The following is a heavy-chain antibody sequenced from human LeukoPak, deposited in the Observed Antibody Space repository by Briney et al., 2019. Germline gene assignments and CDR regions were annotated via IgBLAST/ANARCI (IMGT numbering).Heavy chain of an antibody. Sequence: GGSLRLSCAASGFTFSSYSMNWVRQAPGKGLEWVSSISSSSSYIYYADSVKGRFTISRDNAKSSLYLQMNSLRAEDTAVYYCARGLGIAAAGTGGGDYWGQGTLVTVSS. CDR3: ARGLGIAAAGTGGGDY. D-gene: IGHD6-13*01. CDR2: ISSSSSYI. V-gene: IGHV3-21*01. J-gene: IGHJ4*02. CDR1: GFTFSSYS.